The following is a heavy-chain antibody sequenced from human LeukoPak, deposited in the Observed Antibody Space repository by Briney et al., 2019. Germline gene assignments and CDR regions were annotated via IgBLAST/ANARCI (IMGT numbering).Heavy chain of an antibody. D-gene: IGHD4-11*01. CDR2: ISSGSKYI. V-gene: IGHV3-21*01. J-gene: IGHJ5*02. CDR3: ARVRAGLQAFDT. CDR1: GFKFNTHN. Sequence: PGESLRLSCAVSGFKFNTHNLNWVRQAPGKGLEWVSSISSGSKYIFYADSVKGRFTVSRDNAKNSLYLQMNSLRAEDTAVYYCARVRAGLQAFDTWGQGTLVTVSS.